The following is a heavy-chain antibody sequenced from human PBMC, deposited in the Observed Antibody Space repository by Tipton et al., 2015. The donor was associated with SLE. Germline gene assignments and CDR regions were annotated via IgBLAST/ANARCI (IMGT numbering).Heavy chain of an antibody. V-gene: IGHV3-33*06. Sequence: SLRLSCAASGFTFSSYGMHWVRQAPGKGLEWVAVIWYDGSNKYYADSVKGRFTISRDNSKNTLYLQMNSLRAEDTAVYYCAKDLAHYYDSSGYMDWGQGTLVTVSS. CDR1: GFTFSSYG. CDR2: IWYDGSNK. D-gene: IGHD3-22*01. CDR3: AKDLAHYYDSSGYMD. J-gene: IGHJ4*02.